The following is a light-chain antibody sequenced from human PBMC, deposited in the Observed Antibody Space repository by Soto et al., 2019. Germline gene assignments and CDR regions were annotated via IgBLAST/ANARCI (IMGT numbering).Light chain of an antibody. J-gene: IGKJ1*01. CDR1: HSVSSN. CDR2: AAS. V-gene: IGKV3-15*01. Sequence: EIVMTQSPATLSVSPGERATLSCRASHSVSSNFAWYQQKLGQAPRLLIYAASTRATGIPARFSGSGYGTEDTLSISVLQSEDSALYYCQHFNNWSPTFGHGTKVEIK. CDR3: QHFNNWSPT.